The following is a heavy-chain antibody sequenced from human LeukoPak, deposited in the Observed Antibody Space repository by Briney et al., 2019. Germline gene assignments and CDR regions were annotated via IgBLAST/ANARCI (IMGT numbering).Heavy chain of an antibody. CDR2: INPNSGGT. CDR3: AREKSGSYPPADY. Sequence: GASVKVSCKASGYTFTGYYMHWVRQAPGQGLEWVGWINPNSGGTNYAQKFQGRVTMTRDTSISTAYMELSRLRSDDTAVYYCAREKSGSYPPADYWGQGTLVTVSS. V-gene: IGHV1-2*02. J-gene: IGHJ4*02. D-gene: IGHD1-26*01. CDR1: GYTFTGYY.